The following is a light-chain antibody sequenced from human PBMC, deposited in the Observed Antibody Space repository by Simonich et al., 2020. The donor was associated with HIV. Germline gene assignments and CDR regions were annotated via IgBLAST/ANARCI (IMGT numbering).Light chain of an antibody. CDR1: QSVSSS. CDR2: GAS. J-gene: IGKJ4*01. V-gene: IGKV3-15*01. Sequence: EIVLTQSPATLSLSPGERATLSCRASQSVSSSLAWYQQKPGQAPRLLIYGASTRATGTPARFSGSGSGTEFTLTISSMQSEDFAVYSCQQYNNWPPTFGGGTKVEIK. CDR3: QQYNNWPPT.